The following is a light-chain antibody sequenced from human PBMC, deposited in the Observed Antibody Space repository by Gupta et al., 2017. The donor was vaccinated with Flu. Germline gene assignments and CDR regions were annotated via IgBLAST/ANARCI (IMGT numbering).Light chain of an antibody. CDR1: QNMARD. Sequence: GERATLACRASQNMARDLAWYQQRPGQAPSLLIYGASTRGTGTPARVSVSGSGTEFTLTSTGLQSEDVAVYYCQQYHNWPRTFGQGTKVEIQ. CDR3: QQYHNWPRT. V-gene: IGKV3-15*01. CDR2: GAS. J-gene: IGKJ1*01.